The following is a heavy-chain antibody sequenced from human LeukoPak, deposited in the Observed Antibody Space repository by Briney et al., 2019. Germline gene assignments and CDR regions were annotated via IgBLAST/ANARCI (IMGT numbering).Heavy chain of an antibody. CDR1: GYTFSTYW. CDR2: INSDGSTT. CDR3: ARDLRGIGDETAY. Sequence: GGSLRLSCAASGYTFSTYWMDWVRQAPGKGLVWVSRINSDGSTTSYADSVKGRFTISRDNAKNTLYLHMNSLRAEDTAVYYCARDLRGIGDETAYWGQGTLVTVSS. J-gene: IGHJ4*02. V-gene: IGHV3-74*01. D-gene: IGHD3-16*01.